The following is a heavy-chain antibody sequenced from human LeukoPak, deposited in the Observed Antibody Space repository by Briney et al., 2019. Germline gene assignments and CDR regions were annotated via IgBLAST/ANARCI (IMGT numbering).Heavy chain of an antibody. J-gene: IGHJ6*03. CDR3: ARDVVGAPSGVVYYYYMDV. CDR2: INPSGGST. D-gene: IGHD2-15*01. CDR1: GYTFTSYY. V-gene: IGHV1-46*01. Sequence: ASVKVPCKASGYTFTSYYMHWVRQAPGQGLEWMGIINPSGGSTSYAQKFQGRVTMTRDTSTSTVYMELSSLRSEDTAVYYCARDVVGAPSGVVYYYYMDVWGKGTTVTISS.